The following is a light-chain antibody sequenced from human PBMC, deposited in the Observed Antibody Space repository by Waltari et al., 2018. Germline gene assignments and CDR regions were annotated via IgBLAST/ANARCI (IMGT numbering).Light chain of an antibody. CDR2: HVS. V-gene: IGLV2-14*03. Sequence: QSALTQPASVSGSPGHSITIPCSGTSSAVARYHYVSWFQQHPGQAPKLIIYHVSFRPSGVSNRFSGSKSGNTASLTISGVQTGDEADYYCSSYTGRDMVFGGGTKVTVL. J-gene: IGLJ2*01. CDR1: SSAVARYHY. CDR3: SSYTGRDMV.